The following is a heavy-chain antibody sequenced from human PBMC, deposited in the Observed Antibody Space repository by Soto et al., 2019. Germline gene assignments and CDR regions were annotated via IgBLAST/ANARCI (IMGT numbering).Heavy chain of an antibody. V-gene: IGHV4-31*03. Sequence: QVQLQESGPGLVKPSQTLSLTCTVSGGSISSGGYYWSWIRQHPGKGLEWSGYIYYSGSTYYNPSLKSRVTISVDTSKNQFSMKLSSVTAADTAVYYCATYGSGTYKPTTFDYWGQGTLVTVSS. D-gene: IGHD3-10*01. CDR2: IYYSGST. CDR3: ATYGSGTYKPTTFDY. J-gene: IGHJ4*02. CDR1: GGSISSGGYY.